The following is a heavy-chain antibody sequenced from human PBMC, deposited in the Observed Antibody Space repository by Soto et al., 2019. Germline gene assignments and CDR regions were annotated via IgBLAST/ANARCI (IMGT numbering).Heavy chain of an antibody. CDR1: GFTFSSYG. D-gene: IGHD3-22*01. V-gene: IGHV3-33*01. CDR2: IWYDGSNK. Sequence: AGGSLRLSCAASGFTFSSYGMHWVRQAPGKGLEWVAVIWYDGSNKYYADSVKGRFTISRDNSKNTLYLQMNSLRAEDTAVYYCARDRVYYDSSGYYYYYYGMDVWGQGTTVTVSS. J-gene: IGHJ6*02. CDR3: ARDRVYYDSSGYYYYYYGMDV.